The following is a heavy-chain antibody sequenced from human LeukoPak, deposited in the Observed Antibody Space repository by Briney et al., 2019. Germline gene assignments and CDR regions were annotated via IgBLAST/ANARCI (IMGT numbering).Heavy chain of an antibody. J-gene: IGHJ4*02. Sequence: SETLYLTCTVSGGSISSYYWSWIRQPAGKGLEWIGRIYTSGSTNYNPSLKSRVTMSVDTSKNQFSLKLSSVTAADTAVYYCARVVTFGALYYFDYWGQGTLVTVSS. V-gene: IGHV4-4*07. CDR2: IYTSGST. D-gene: IGHD3/OR15-3a*01. CDR1: GGSISSYY. CDR3: ARVVTFGALYYFDY.